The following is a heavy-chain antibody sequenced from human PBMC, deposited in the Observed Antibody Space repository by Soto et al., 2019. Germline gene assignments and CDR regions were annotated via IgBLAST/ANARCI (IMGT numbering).Heavy chain of an antibody. D-gene: IGHD6-13*01. CDR1: GFTFSSYW. CDR2: IKQDGSEK. CDR3: ARDTRRYSSSWTTYFDY. J-gene: IGHJ4*02. V-gene: IGHV3-7*05. Sequence: GGSLRLSCAASGFTFSSYWMSWVRQAPGKGLEWVANIKQDGSEKYYVDSVKGRFTISRDNAKNSLYLQMNSLRAEDTAVYYCARDTRRYSSSWTTYFDYWGQGTLVTVSS.